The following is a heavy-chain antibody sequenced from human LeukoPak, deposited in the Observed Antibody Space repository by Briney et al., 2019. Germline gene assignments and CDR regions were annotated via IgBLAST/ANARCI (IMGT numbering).Heavy chain of an antibody. Sequence: ASVKVSCKASGYTFTGYYLHWVRQAPGQGLEWMGRIIPIFGTANYAQKFQGRVTITTDESTSTAYMELSSLRSEDTAVYYCARVGDYDYVWGSYRYDYWGQGTLVTVSS. CDR1: GYTFTGYY. CDR2: IIPIFGTA. J-gene: IGHJ4*02. D-gene: IGHD3-16*02. CDR3: ARVGDYDYVWGSYRYDY. V-gene: IGHV1-69*05.